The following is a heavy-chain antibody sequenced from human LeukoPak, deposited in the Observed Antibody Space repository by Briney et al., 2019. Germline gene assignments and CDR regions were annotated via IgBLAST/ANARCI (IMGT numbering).Heavy chain of an antibody. CDR1: GFTFSSYE. Sequence: GGSLRLSCAASGFTFSSYEMNWVRQAPGKGLEWVSYISSSGSTIYYADSVKGRFTISRDNAKNSLYLQMNSLRAEDTAVYHCVRDFPHNWFDSWGQGTLVTVSS. CDR3: VRDFPHNWFDS. CDR2: ISSSGSTI. J-gene: IGHJ5*01. V-gene: IGHV3-48*03.